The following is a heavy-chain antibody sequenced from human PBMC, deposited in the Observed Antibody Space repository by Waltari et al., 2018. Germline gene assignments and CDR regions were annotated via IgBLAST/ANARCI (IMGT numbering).Heavy chain of an antibody. CDR1: GFTFDDYA. CDR2: ISWNSGSI. D-gene: IGHD4-4*01. V-gene: IGHV3-9*01. Sequence: EVQLVESGGGLVQPGRSLRLSCAASGFTFDDYAMHWVRQAPGKGLEWVSGISWNSGSIGYEDSVKGRFTISRDNAKNSLYLQMNSLRAEDTALYYCAKGSSYSQDPGYFDYWGQGTLVTGSS. J-gene: IGHJ4*02. CDR3: AKGSSYSQDPGYFDY.